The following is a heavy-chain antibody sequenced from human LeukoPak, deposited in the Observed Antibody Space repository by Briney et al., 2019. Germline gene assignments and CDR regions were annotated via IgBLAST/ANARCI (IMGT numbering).Heavy chain of an antibody. CDR1: GGSVSSGSYY. CDR3: ARVYFGDFDY. Sequence: SETLSPTCTVSGGSVSSGSYYWSWIRQPPGKGLEWIGYIYYSGSTNYNPSLKSRVTISVDTSKNQFSLKLSSVTAADTAVYYCARVYFGDFDYWGQGTLVTVSS. CDR2: IYYSGST. V-gene: IGHV4-61*01. J-gene: IGHJ4*02. D-gene: IGHD3-16*01.